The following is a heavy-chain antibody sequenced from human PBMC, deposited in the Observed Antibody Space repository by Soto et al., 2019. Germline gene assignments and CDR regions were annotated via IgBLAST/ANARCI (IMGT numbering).Heavy chain of an antibody. CDR1: GYTLTSDG. V-gene: IGHV1-18*01. CDR3: ARQPVAGTAFFDY. CDR2: ISAYNGNT. J-gene: IGHJ4*02. D-gene: IGHD6-19*01. Sequence: QVQLVQSGAEVKKPGASVKVSFKASGYTLTSDGVSWVRQAPGQGLEWMGWISAYNGNTNYAQKLQGRVTMTTDTSTITAYMELRSLRSDNTAVYYCARQPVAGTAFFDYWGQGTLVTVSS.